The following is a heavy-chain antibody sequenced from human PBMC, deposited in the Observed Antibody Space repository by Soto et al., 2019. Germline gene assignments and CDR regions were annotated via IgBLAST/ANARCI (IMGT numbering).Heavy chain of an antibody. J-gene: IGHJ6*02. V-gene: IGHV1-18*01. CDR3: AMVDNYVTPTPQDV. CDR1: GYIFVNYG. D-gene: IGHD3-16*01. Sequence: QVQLVQSGDEVKKPGASVKVSCKASGYIFVNYGIAWVRQAPGQGLEWMGWISPYTGNTHSASKVQGRLTMTTDTSTSPAYMDLGSLTSDATAVYYCAMVDNYVTPTPQDVWGQGTTVTVSS. CDR2: ISPYTGNT.